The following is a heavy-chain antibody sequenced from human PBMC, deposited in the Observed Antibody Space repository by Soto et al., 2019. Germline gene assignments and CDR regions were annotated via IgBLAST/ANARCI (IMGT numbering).Heavy chain of an antibody. Sequence: EVQLVESGGGLIQPGGSLRLSCAVSGFTVSNNYMSWVRQAPGKGLEGVSVIYSGGYTAYGDSVKGRFTISRDNSKNTLYFQMNTRSPDAGAVYYCDPQAGGGGYWGQGTLVTVSS. J-gene: IGHJ4*02. D-gene: IGHD3-10*01. V-gene: IGHV3-53*01. CDR1: GFTVSNNY. CDR2: IYSGGYT. CDR3: DPQAGGGGY.